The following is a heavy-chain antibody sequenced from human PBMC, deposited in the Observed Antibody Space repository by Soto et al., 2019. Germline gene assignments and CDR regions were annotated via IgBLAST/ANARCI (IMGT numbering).Heavy chain of an antibody. CDR3: ARDIASRRFDY. CDR1: GFTFRNHG. J-gene: IGHJ4*02. CDR2: IWYDGSDK. Sequence: LRLSCEASGFTFRNHGMHWVRQAPGKGLEWVAVIWYDGSDKYYADSVKGRFTISRDNSKNTLYLQMNSLRAEDTAVYYCARDIASRRFDYLGQGRLVTVSS. D-gene: IGHD6-6*01. V-gene: IGHV3-33*01.